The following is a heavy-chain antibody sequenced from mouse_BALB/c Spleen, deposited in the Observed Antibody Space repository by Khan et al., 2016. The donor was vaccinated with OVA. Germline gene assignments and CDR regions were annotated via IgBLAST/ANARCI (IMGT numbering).Heavy chain of an antibody. Sequence: DLVEPGASVKLSCKASGYTFTSYWINWIQERPGQGLEWIGQIGPGSGSAYYNELFKGKATLTVDTSSSTVYIQLSSLSSEDSAGYFCARSNYYGRGLYAMDYWGQGTSVTVSS. CDR3: ARSNYYGRGLYAMDY. CDR1: GYTFTSYW. CDR2: IGPGSGSA. J-gene: IGHJ4*01. V-gene: IGHV1S41*01. D-gene: IGHD1-1*01.